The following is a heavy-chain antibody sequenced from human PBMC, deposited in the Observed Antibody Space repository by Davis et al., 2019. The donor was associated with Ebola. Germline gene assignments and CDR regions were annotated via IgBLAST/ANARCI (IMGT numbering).Heavy chain of an antibody. CDR3: ARAGAGNSRH. J-gene: IGHJ4*02. CDR1: GFTFSSYG. Sequence: GESLKISCAASGFTFSSYGMHWVRQAPGKGLEWVAVISYDGSNKYYADSVKGRFTISRDNAKNSLYLQMNSLRDEDTAVYYCARAGAGNSRHWGQGTLVTVSS. D-gene: IGHD4-23*01. CDR2: ISYDGSNK. V-gene: IGHV3-30*03.